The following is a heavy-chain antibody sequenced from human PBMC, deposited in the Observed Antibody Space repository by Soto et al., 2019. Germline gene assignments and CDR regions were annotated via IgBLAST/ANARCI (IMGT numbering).Heavy chain of an antibody. V-gene: IGHV3-30*03. CDR2: VSNNASHV. D-gene: IGHD6-6*01. Sequence: QVEVVQSGGGVVQPGKSLTLSCVASGFIFSDYGVHWARQAPGKGLQWVAFVSNNASHVYYTDSVKGRFTISRDNSKNVAFLQMKSLRPEDTAVYYCVPNFDYWGQGTQVTVST. CDR3: VPNFDY. CDR1: GFIFSDYG. J-gene: IGHJ4*02.